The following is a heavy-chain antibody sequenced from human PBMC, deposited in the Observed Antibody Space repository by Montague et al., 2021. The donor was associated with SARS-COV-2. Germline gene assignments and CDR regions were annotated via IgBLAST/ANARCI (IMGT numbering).Heavy chain of an antibody. J-gene: IGHJ4*02. V-gene: IGHV3-74*01. D-gene: IGHD4-17*01. CDR3: ANEAYGAKRRGFDY. CDR1: GFTFRSHW. Sequence: SLRPSCAASGFTFRSHWMHWVRQVPEKGLVWVSRIDNDGSSTNYVDSVKGRFTISRDNAKNTLDLQMHSLRVEDTAVYYCANEAYGAKRRGFDYWGQGTLVTVSS. CDR2: IDNDGSST.